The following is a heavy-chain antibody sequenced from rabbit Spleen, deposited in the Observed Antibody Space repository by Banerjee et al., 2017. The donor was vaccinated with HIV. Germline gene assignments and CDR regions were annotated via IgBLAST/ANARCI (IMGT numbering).Heavy chain of an antibody. Sequence: QEQLVESGGGLVQPEGSLTLTCKASGFSFSASYWICWVRQAPGKGLEWIACIYAGSSGDTYYASWAKGRFTISKTSSTTVTLQMTSLTAADTATYFCARGGEGGYGYLDLWGQGTLVTVS. D-gene: IGHD5-1*01. J-gene: IGHJ4*01. CDR3: ARGGEGGYGYLDL. CDR2: IYAGSSGDT. CDR1: GFSFSASYW. V-gene: IGHV1S45*01.